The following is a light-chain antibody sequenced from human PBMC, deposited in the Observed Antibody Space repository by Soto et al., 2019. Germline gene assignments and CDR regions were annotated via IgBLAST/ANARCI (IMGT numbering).Light chain of an antibody. V-gene: IGKV1-39*01. Sequence: DIQMTQSPSSLSASVGDRVTITCRASQSITTYLNWYQQKPGKAPKLLIYGASSLQSGVPSRFSGSGSGTDFTLTISSLQPEDFATYYCQHSYNTPRTFGGGTKWIS. CDR2: GAS. CDR3: QHSYNTPRT. J-gene: IGKJ4*01. CDR1: QSITTY.